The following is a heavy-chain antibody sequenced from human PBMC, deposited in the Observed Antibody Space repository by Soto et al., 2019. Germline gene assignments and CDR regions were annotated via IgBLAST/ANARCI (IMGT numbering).Heavy chain of an antibody. Sequence: SQTLSLTCAISGYSVSSTAVAWNWIRQSPSRGLEWLGRTFYRSKWYNDYAVSVKSRITISPDTSKNQFSLQLDSVTPEDAAMYYCARDRGTVEPFDYWGQGTLVTVSS. CDR3: ARDRGTVEPFDY. CDR1: GYSVSSTAVA. V-gene: IGHV6-1*01. CDR2: TFYRSKWYN. J-gene: IGHJ4*02. D-gene: IGHD1-1*01.